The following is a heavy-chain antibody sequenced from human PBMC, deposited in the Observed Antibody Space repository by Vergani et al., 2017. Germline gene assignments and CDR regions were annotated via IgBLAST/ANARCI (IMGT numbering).Heavy chain of an antibody. J-gene: IGHJ4*02. D-gene: IGHD5-24*01. V-gene: IGHV4-34*02. CDR1: GGSFSDYY. CDR3: ARGGWLQFNDY. Sequence: QVQLQQWGAGLLKPSETLSLTCAVYGGSFSDYYWSWIRQSPGKGLAWIGEINHVGSTHYNQSLKSRVTISVDTSKNYFSLKLNSVTAADTAVFYCARGGWLQFNDYWGQGTLVTVSS. CDR2: INHVGST.